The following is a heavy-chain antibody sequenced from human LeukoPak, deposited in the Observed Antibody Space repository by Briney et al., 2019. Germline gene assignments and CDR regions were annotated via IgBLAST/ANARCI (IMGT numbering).Heavy chain of an antibody. D-gene: IGHD6-19*01. V-gene: IGHV2-70*01. CDR3: ARSAKGSGWYYFDY. CDR2: IDGDDDK. J-gene: IGHJ4*02. Sequence: ESGPTLVNPTQTLTLTCTFSGFSLSTSGMCVSWIRQPPGKALEWLALIDGDDDKYYSTSLKTRLTISKDTSKNQVVLTMTNMDPVDTATYYCARSAKGSGWYYFDYWGQGTLVTVSS. CDR1: GFSLSTSGMC.